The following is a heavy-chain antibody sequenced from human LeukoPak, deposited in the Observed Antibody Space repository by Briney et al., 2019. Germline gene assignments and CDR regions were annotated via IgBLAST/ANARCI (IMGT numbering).Heavy chain of an antibody. Sequence: ASVKVSCKASGFTFTSYGISWVRQAPGQGLEWMGWISAYNGNTNYAQKLQGRVTMTTDTSTSTAYMELRSLRSDDTAVYYCARDRSSGWYLPDYYYGMDVWGQGTTVTVSS. CDR3: ARDRSSGWYLPDYYYGMDV. D-gene: IGHD6-13*01. V-gene: IGHV1-18*01. CDR1: GFTFTSYG. J-gene: IGHJ6*02. CDR2: ISAYNGNT.